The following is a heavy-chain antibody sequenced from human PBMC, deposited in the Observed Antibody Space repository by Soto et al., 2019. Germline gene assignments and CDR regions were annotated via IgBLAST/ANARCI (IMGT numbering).Heavy chain of an antibody. CDR3: ARALPPSDY. CDR2: ISAYNGNT. V-gene: IGHV1-18*01. Sequence: QVQLVQSGAEVKKPGASVKVSCKASGYTFTSYFISWVRQAPGQGLEWMGWISAYNGNTNYVQQPQGRVTMTTDTSTSTASMELRSLRSDVTAVYYCARALPPSDYWGQGTLVTVSS. CDR1: GYTFTSYF. J-gene: IGHJ4*02.